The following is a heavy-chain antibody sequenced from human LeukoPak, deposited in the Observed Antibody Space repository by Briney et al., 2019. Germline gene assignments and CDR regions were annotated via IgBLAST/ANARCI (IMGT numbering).Heavy chain of an antibody. CDR1: GFTFSTYT. D-gene: IGHD2-2*01. CDR2: IWSDGSTK. J-gene: IGHJ4*02. V-gene: IGHV3-30*02. Sequence: GGSLRLSCAASGFTFSTYTMHWARQAPGKGLEWVAVIWSDGSTKYYADSVKGRFTISRDNFKNTLYLQMNSLRAEDTAVYYCAKSEYQLLIPQLSLGFDYWGQGTLVTVSS. CDR3: AKSEYQLLIPQLSLGFDY.